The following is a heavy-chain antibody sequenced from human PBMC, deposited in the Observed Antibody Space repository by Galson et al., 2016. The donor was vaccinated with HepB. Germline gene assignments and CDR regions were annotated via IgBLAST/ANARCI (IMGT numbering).Heavy chain of an antibody. CDR3: AREGDGHNKFDY. V-gene: IGHV3-7*04. CDR1: GFTFSSYW. D-gene: IGHD5-24*01. Sequence: SLRLSCAASGFTFSSYWMTWVRQAPGKGLQWVANIMQDGSEKYYVDSVQGRFTISRDNAQNSLFLQMNSLRAEDTAVYYCAREGDGHNKFDYWGQGTLVTVSS. CDR2: IMQDGSEK. J-gene: IGHJ4*02.